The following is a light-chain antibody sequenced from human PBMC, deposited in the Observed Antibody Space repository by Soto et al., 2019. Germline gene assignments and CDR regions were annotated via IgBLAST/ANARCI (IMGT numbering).Light chain of an antibody. J-gene: IGKJ3*01. Sequence: EFVLTQSPDTLSLPPGERATLSCRASQTVTSSNVAWYQQKPRQAPMPLVYGPSTTATGGPPSLSGSRSWTDCNLTISSLEPADCVVDYCQQYYDSRPVTFGPGTKVEIK. V-gene: IGKV3-20*01. CDR1: QTVTSSN. CDR2: GPS. CDR3: QQYYDSRPVT.